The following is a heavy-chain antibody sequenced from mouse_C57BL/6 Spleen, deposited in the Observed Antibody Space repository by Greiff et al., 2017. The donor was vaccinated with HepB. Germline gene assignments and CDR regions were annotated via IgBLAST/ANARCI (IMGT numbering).Heavy chain of an antibody. CDR3: ARWDYGSDAMDY. CDR1: GYTFTDYY. D-gene: IGHD1-1*01. J-gene: IGHJ4*01. V-gene: IGHV1-26*01. CDR2: INPNNGGT. Sequence: VQLQQSGPELVKPGASVKISCKASGYTFTDYYMNWVKQSHGKSLEWIGDINPNNGGTSYNQKFKGKATLTVDKSSSTAYMELRSLTSEDSAVYYCARWDYGSDAMDYWGQGTSVTVSS.